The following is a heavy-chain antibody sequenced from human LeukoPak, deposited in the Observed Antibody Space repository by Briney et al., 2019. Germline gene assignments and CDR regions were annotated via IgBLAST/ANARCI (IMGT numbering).Heavy chain of an antibody. CDR3: ASGRHDFLH. CDR1: GFTFGSYA. CDR2: INLDGTEE. Sequence: GGTLRLSCEASGFTFGSYAMYWVRQAPGKGLEWVANINLDGTEEHYVDSSLKGRFTISRDNAKNSLYLQMTSLRVEDTAVYYCASGRHDFLHWGQGTLVTVSS. V-gene: IGHV3-7*01. D-gene: IGHD3/OR15-3a*01. J-gene: IGHJ4*02.